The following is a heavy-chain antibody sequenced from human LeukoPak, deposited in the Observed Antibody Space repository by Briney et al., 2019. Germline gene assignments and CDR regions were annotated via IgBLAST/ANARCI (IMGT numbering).Heavy chain of an antibody. V-gene: IGHV4-59*08. Sequence: PSETLSLTCTVSGGSISSYYWSWIRQPPGKGLEWIGYIYYSGSTNYNPSLKSRVTISVDTSKNQFSLKLSSVTAADTAAYYCARHVQDTAMVTPLYYFDYWGQGTLVTVSS. CDR1: GGSISSYY. J-gene: IGHJ4*02. CDR2: IYYSGST. D-gene: IGHD5-18*01. CDR3: ARHVQDTAMVTPLYYFDY.